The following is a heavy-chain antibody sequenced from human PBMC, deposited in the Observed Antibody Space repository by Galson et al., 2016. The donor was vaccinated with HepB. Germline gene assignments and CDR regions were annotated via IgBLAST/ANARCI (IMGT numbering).Heavy chain of an antibody. D-gene: IGHD4/OR15-4a*01. CDR3: LKEAYTYGALHDYFEY. V-gene: IGHV4-61*02. CDR1: GGSISSGNYY. Sequence: TLSLTCTVSGGSISSGNYYWSWIRQPAGKRLEWIGRVHTTGNTDYNSSLKSRLAITLDTSKNQFSLKVTSVTASDTAVYYCLKEAYTYGALHDYFEYWGQGTLVTVSS. CDR2: VHTTGNT. J-gene: IGHJ4*02.